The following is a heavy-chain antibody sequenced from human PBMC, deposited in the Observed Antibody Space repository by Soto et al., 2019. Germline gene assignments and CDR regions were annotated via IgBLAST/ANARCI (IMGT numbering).Heavy chain of an antibody. CDR1: GFPFSSYG. Sequence: GGSLRLSCAASGFPFSSYGMHWVRQAPGKGLDWVGVIWYDGSNKDYAESVKGRFTISRDNSKNTLYLQMNSLRADDTAVYYCASSINWGQGTLVTVSS. CDR3: ASSIN. V-gene: IGHV3-33*03. CDR2: IWYDGSNK. J-gene: IGHJ4*02.